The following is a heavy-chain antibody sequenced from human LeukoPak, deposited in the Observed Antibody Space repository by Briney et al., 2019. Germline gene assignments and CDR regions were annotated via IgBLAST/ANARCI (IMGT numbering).Heavy chain of an antibody. CDR2: IKQDGSEK. V-gene: IGHV3-7*01. Sequence: GGSLRLSCAASGFTFSSYWMSWVRQAPGKGLEWVANIKQDGSEKYYVDSVKGRFTISRDNAKNSLYLQMNSRRAEDTAVYYCARRTTYYDFWSGYYEDYWGQGTLVTVSS. CDR3: ARRTTYYDFWSGYYEDY. D-gene: IGHD3-3*01. CDR1: GFTFSSYW. J-gene: IGHJ4*02.